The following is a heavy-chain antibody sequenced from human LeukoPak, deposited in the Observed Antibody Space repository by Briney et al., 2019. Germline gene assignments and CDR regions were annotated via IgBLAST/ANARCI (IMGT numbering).Heavy chain of an antibody. CDR1: GFIFSTYG. CDR3: AGRRSSGWYAY. CDR2: IWYDGSQR. D-gene: IGHD6-19*01. V-gene: IGHV3-33*03. J-gene: IGHJ4*02. Sequence: GGSLRLSCVASGFIFSTYGLHWVRQSPGRGLEWVAVIWYDGSQRYYADSVKGRFLIFRDTSKNTVDLQMNSLRVEDTAVYYCAGRRSSGWYAYWGQGTLVTVSS.